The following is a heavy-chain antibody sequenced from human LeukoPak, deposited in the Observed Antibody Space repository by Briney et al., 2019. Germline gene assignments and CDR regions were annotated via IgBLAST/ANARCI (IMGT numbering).Heavy chain of an antibody. CDR3: TRASAYYYDSSGYPHHDY. V-gene: IGHV3-49*03. Sequence: GGSLRLSCTASGFTFGDYAMSWFRQAPGKGLEWVGFIRSKAYGGTTEYAASVKGRFTISRDDSKSIAYLQMNSLKTEDTAVYYCTRASAYYYDSSGYPHHDYWGQGTLVTVSS. D-gene: IGHD3-22*01. CDR2: IRSKAYGGTT. J-gene: IGHJ4*02. CDR1: GFTFGDYA.